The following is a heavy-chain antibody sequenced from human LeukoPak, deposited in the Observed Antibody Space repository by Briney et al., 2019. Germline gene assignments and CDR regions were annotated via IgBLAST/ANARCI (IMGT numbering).Heavy chain of an antibody. D-gene: IGHD2-2*01. J-gene: IGHJ4*02. CDR1: GFAFSSYG. CDR3: AKGGPLGYCSSTSCPDYFDY. Sequence: PGRSLRLSCAASGFAFSSYGMHWVRQAPGKGLAWAAVISYDGTNKYYADSVKGRFTISRDNSKNTLYLQMNSLRAEDTAVYYCAKGGPLGYCSSTSCPDYFDYWGQGTLVTVSS. CDR2: ISYDGTNK. V-gene: IGHV3-30*18.